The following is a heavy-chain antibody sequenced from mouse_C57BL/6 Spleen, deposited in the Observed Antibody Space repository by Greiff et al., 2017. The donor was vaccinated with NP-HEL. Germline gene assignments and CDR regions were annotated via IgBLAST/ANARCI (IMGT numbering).Heavy chain of an antibody. CDR2: INPSSGYT. V-gene: IGHV1-4*01. CDR1: GYTFTSYT. CDR3: ARYYDYDVGAFAY. D-gene: IGHD2-4*01. J-gene: IGHJ3*01. Sequence: VQLQQSGAVLARPGASVKMSCKASGYTFTSYTMHWVKQRPGQGLEWIGYINPSSGYTKYNQKFKDKATLTADKSSSTAYMQLSSLTSEDSAVYYCARYYDYDVGAFAYWGQGTLVTVSA.